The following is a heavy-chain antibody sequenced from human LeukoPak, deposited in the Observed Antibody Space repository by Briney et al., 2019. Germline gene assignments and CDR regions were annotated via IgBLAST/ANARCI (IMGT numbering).Heavy chain of an antibody. J-gene: IGHJ4*02. V-gene: IGHV1-3*01. Sequence: ASVKVSCKASGYTFTTYTIHWVRQAPGQRLEWMGYINAGNGNTAYSQNFQGRVAITRDTSASTVYMELSSLRSEDTAVYYCAREDGSGSFIRGYFDYWGQGTLVTVSS. CDR1: GYTFTTYT. CDR2: INAGNGNT. D-gene: IGHD3-10*01. CDR3: AREDGSGSFIRGYFDY.